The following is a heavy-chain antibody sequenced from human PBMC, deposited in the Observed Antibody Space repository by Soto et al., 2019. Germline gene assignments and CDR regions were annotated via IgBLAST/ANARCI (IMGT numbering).Heavy chain of an antibody. V-gene: IGHV3-23*01. CDR3: ATGEYCTGGNCSFESDSSRYSIPNWFDS. CDR1: GFTFRSFG. Sequence: GGSLRLSCISSGFTFRSFGMNWVRQAPGKGLELVAVTSGSGSSTYYSDSAKGRFTISRDNSKNTVYLQVRSLRFDATAVYYSATGEYCTGGNCSFESDSSRYSIPNWFDSWGQGALVTASS. CDR2: TSGSGSST. D-gene: IGHD2-8*02. J-gene: IGHJ5*01.